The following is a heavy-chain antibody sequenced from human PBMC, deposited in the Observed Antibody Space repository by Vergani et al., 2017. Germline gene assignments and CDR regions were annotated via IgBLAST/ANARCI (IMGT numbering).Heavy chain of an antibody. CDR1: GGSISSSSYY. CDR3: ARHHSNLDY. Sequence: QVQLQQWGAGLLKPSETLSLTCTVSGGSISSSSYYWGWIRQPPGKGLEWIGSNYYSGSTYYNPSLKSRVTISVDTSKNQFSLKLSSVTAADTAVYYCARHHSNLDYWGQGTLVTVSS. J-gene: IGHJ4*02. D-gene: IGHD4-11*01. CDR2: NYYSGST. V-gene: IGHV4-39*01.